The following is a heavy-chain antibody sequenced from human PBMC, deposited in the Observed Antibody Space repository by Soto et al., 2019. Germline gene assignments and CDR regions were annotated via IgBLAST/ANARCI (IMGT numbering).Heavy chain of an antibody. CDR3: ARVEVYGDYH. CDR2: ITDTGGDT. D-gene: IGHD4-17*01. Sequence: EVQLLESGGDLVQPGGSLRLSCVASGFTFGSRAMSWVRQAPGEGLEWVSTITDTGGDTKYADSVRGRFTISRDNAKNSLYLQMNSLRAEDTAVYYCARVEVYGDYHWGQGTLVTVSS. J-gene: IGHJ5*02. CDR1: GFTFGSRA. V-gene: IGHV3-23*01.